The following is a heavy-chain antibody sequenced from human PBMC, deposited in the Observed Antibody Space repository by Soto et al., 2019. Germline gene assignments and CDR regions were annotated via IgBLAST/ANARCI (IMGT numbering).Heavy chain of an antibody. CDR1: GYTFSSYA. CDR2: INAGYGNT. CDR3: ARRVDYYYGMDV. J-gene: IGHJ6*02. V-gene: IGHV1-3*01. Sequence: ASVKVSCKASGYTFSSYAMHWVRQAPGQRLEWMGWINAGYGNTKSSQKFQDRVTISRDTSASTAYLQWSSLKASDTAMYYSARRVDYYYGMDVWGQGTTVTVSS.